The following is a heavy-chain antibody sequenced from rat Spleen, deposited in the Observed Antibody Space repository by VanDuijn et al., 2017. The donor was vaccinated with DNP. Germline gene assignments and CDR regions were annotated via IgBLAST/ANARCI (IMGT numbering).Heavy chain of an antibody. CDR1: GXXXNDXX. J-gene: IGHJ2*01. V-gene: IGHV4-2*01. D-gene: IGHD1-11*01. Sequence: EVKLVESGGGLXQPGXXLKLSCXXXGXXXNDXXXGWXXXAPXXGLXXXGQXXXDSSTXKHIPSLEEKITISRDKSKNTLYLQMRKLGSEDTAIYYCAKGPNYGGGSDYFDYWGQGVMVTVSS. CDR3: AKGPNYGGGSDYFDY. CDR2: XXXDSSTX.